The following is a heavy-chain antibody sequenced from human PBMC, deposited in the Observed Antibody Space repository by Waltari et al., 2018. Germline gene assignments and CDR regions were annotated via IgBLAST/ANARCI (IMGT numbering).Heavy chain of an antibody. CDR1: GGSISSSSYY. J-gene: IGHJ3*02. CDR2: IYYSGST. CDR3: AGAYCGGDCYSLAFDI. Sequence: QLQLQESGPGLVKPSETLSLTCTVSGGSISSSSYYWGWIRQPPGKGLEWIGSIYYSGSTYYNPSLKSRVTISVDTSKNQFSLKLSSVTAADTAMYYCAGAYCGGDCYSLAFDIWGQGTMVTVSS. V-gene: IGHV4-39*07. D-gene: IGHD2-21*02.